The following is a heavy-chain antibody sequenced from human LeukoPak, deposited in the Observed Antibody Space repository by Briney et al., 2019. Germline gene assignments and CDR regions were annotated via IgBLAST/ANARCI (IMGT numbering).Heavy chain of an antibody. D-gene: IGHD3-10*01. J-gene: IGHJ4*02. CDR2: MKQDGSEK. Sequence: GGSLSLSCAASGFAFSNYWLGCVPQAPGGGGECVANMKQDGSEKYHVEPARARFTISRDNAQNSLYLQMNSLRVEDTGVYYCARDRGPNTFDHWGQGTLVTVSS. CDR3: ARDRGPNTFDH. V-gene: IGHV3-7*01. CDR1: GFAFSNYW.